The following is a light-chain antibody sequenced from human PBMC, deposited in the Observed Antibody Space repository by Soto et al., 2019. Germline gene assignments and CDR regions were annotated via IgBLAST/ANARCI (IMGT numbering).Light chain of an antibody. CDR1: QSISSN. CDR3: QQYGSSPVT. Sequence: EIVLTQSPGALSLSPGEGATLSCRASQSISSNLAWYEQKPGQAPRLLIHDASSRATGIPDRFSGSGSGTDFTLTISRLEPEDFEVYYCQQYGSSPVTFGQGTRLEIK. V-gene: IGKV3-20*01. J-gene: IGKJ5*01. CDR2: DAS.